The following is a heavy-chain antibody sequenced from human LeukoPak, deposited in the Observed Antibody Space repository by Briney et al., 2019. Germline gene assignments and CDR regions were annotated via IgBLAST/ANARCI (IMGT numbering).Heavy chain of an antibody. J-gene: IGHJ6*03. V-gene: IGHV3-30*02. Sequence: PGGSLRLSCAASGFIFSAYGMHWVRQAPGKGLEWVAFIRYDGNNKYYADSVKGRFTISRDNSKNTLYLQMNSLRAEDTAVYYCSGSSLGYYYYMDVWGKGTTVTVSS. CDR2: IRYDGNNK. D-gene: IGHD3-10*01. CDR1: GFIFSAYG. CDR3: SGSSLGYYYYMDV.